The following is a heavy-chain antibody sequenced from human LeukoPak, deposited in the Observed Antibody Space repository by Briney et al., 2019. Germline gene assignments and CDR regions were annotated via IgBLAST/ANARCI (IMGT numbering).Heavy chain of an antibody. V-gene: IGHV4-34*01. J-gene: IGHJ1*01. Sequence: SETLSLTCAVYGGSFSGYYWSWIRQPPGKGLEWIGEIKHSGSTNYNPSLKSRVTISVDTSKNQFSLKLSSVTVADTAVYYCARKAYDNSGYFSYFEPWGQGTLVTVSS. CDR1: GGSFSGYY. CDR3: ARKAYDNSGYFSYFEP. D-gene: IGHD3-22*01. CDR2: IKHSGST.